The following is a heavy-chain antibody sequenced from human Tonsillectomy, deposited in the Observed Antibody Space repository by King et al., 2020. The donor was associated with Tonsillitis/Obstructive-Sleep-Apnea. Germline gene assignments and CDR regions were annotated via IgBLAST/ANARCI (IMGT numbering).Heavy chain of an antibody. Sequence: QLQESGPGLVKPSETLSLTCTVSGGSISSQYWSWIRQPPGKGLEWIGYIYYNGNTNYNPSLKSRLTISVDTSENQFSLKLSSVTAADTAVYYCARSEVTIFGVVSAFDIWGQGTMVTVSS. CDR2: IYYNGNT. V-gene: IGHV4-59*11. J-gene: IGHJ3*02. CDR1: GGSISSQY. D-gene: IGHD3-3*01. CDR3: ARSEVTIFGVVSAFDI.